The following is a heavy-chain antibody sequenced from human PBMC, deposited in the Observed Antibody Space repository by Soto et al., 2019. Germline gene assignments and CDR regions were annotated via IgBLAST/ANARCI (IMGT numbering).Heavy chain of an antibody. Sequence: PSQTLSLTCTVSGGSISSYYWSWIGQPPGKGLEWIGYIYYSGSTNYNPSLKSRVTISVDTSKNQFSLKLSSVTAADTAVYYCARGPFGYYYYYGMDVWGQGTTVTVSS. CDR1: GGSISSYY. D-gene: IGHD3-16*01. V-gene: IGHV4-59*01. CDR2: IYYSGST. CDR3: ARGPFGYYYYYGMDV. J-gene: IGHJ6*02.